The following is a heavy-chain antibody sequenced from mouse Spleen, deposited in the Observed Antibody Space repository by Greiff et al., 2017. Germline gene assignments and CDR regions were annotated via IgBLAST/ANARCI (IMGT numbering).Heavy chain of an antibody. J-gene: IGHJ3*01. D-gene: IGHD2-12*01. CDR3: ARPGGYYSNWFAY. CDR2: IYPNGGST. V-gene: IGHV5-6-2*01. CDR1: GFTFSSHF. Sequence: EVKLVESGGGLVQPGGSLKLSCAASGFTFSSHFMAWVRQTPEKRLEWAANIYPNGGSTYYPDTVKDRFTISRDNAKNTLYLQMSSLRSEDTALYYCARPGGYYSNWFAYWGQGTLVTVSA.